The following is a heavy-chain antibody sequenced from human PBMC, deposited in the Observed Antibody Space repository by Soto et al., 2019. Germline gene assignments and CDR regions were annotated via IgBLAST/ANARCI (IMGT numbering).Heavy chain of an antibody. J-gene: IGHJ6*02. D-gene: IGHD4-17*01. Sequence: QVQLVESGGGVVQPGRSLRLSCAASGFTFSSYGMHWVRQAPGKGLEWVAVIWYDGSNKYYADSVKGRCTISRDNSKNTLYLQMNSLRAEDTAVYYCARDLYGDYGGRYYGMDVWGQGTTVTVSS. CDR2: IWYDGSNK. CDR1: GFTFSSYG. V-gene: IGHV3-33*01. CDR3: ARDLYGDYGGRYYGMDV.